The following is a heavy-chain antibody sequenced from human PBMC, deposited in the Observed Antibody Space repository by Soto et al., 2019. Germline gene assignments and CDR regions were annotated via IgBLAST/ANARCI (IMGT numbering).Heavy chain of an antibody. CDR2: IFYSGTT. CDR1: NDSISSYY. CDR3: VRELSRGGFDP. J-gene: IGHJ5*02. Sequence: QVRLQESGPGLVKPSETLSLTCTVSNDSISSYYWSWIRQHPGKGLEWIGYIFYSGTTNYNPSLKSRVTIPVDRAKSQCALKLTSVTAADTAVYYWVRELSRGGFDPWGQGTRGTVSA. V-gene: IGHV4-59*01. D-gene: IGHD3-16*01.